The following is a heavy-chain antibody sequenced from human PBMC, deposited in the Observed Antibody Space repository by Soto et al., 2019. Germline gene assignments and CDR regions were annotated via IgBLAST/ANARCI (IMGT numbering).Heavy chain of an antibody. Sequence: EVQLLESGGGLVQPGGSLRLSCAASGFTFSRYAMSWVRQAPGKGLEWVSAISGSGGSTYYADSVKGRFTISRDNSKNTLYLQMNSLIAEDTAVYYCAVFASGDCCSNFDYWGQGTLVTVSS. V-gene: IGHV3-23*01. CDR3: AVFASGDCCSNFDY. J-gene: IGHJ4*02. D-gene: IGHD2-21*02. CDR2: ISGSGGST. CDR1: GFTFSRYA.